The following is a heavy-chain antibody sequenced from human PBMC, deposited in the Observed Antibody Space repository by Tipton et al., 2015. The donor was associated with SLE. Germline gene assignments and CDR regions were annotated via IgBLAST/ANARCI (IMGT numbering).Heavy chain of an antibody. V-gene: IGHV4-59*11. CDR2: IYSSGST. CDR1: GYSLTSHY. Sequence: TLSLTCTVSGYSLTSHYWSWIRQPPGKGLDYIGYIYSSGSTNYNPSLKGRVTISIDTSKNQFSLNLTSVIAADTAVYYCARTNRGCFDYWGQGTLVTVSS. CDR3: ARTNRGCFDY. J-gene: IGHJ4*02. D-gene: IGHD2-8*01.